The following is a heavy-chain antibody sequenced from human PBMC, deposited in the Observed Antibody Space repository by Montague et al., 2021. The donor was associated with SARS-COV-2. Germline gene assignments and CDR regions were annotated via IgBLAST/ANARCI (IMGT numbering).Heavy chain of an antibody. J-gene: IGHJ4*02. CDR3: ARRGSSVWGVTVSAELDY. Sequence: SETLSLTCAIYGGSFSCYYWSWIRQPPEKGLEWIGEINQSGRTNNNPSLKIRVIISVDTSKNQFSLKLSSVTAADTAVYYCARRGSSVWGVTVSAELDYWGQGTLVIVSS. CDR2: INQSGRT. CDR1: GGSFSCYY. V-gene: IGHV4-34*01. D-gene: IGHD3-10*01.